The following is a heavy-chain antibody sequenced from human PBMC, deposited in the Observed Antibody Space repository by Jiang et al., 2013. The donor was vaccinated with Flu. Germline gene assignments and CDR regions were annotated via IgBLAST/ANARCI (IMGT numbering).Heavy chain of an antibody. CDR2: INPSRGGS. Sequence: GAEVKKPGASVKVSCQASGYTFTSYYMHWVRQAPGQGLEWMGIINPSRGGSSFAQKFLGRVTMTRDTSTSTVYMELNSLRSEDTAVYYCTRGTMGSFFDYWGQGTLVTVSS. V-gene: IGHV1-46*03. CDR1: GYTFTSYY. D-gene: IGHD3-10*01. CDR3: TRGTMGSFFDY. J-gene: IGHJ4*02.